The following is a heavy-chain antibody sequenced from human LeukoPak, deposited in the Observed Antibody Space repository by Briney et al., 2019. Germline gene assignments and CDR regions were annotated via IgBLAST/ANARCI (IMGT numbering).Heavy chain of an antibody. Sequence: PSETLTLTCTVSGGSISSYYWSWIRQPPGKGLEWIGYIYYSGTTNYNPSLKSRVTISVDTSKNQFSLKLSSVTAADTAVYYCARVPLYSSFDYWGQGALVTVSS. CDR3: ARVPLYSSFDY. CDR1: GGSISSYY. D-gene: IGHD5-18*01. J-gene: IGHJ4*02. CDR2: IYYSGTT. V-gene: IGHV4-59*01.